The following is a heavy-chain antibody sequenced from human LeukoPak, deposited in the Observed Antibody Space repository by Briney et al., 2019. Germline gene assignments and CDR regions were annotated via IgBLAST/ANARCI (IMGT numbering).Heavy chain of an antibody. CDR2: ISGSGGST. CDR3: AKDGRYQLLWDY. D-gene: IGHD2-2*01. V-gene: IGHV3-23*01. CDR1: GFTFSSYA. Sequence: GGSLRLSCAASGFTFSSYAMSWVRQAPGKGLEWVPAISGSGGSTYYADSVKGRFTISRDNSKNTLYLQMNSLRAEDTAVYYCAKDGRYQLLWDYWGQGTLVTVSS. J-gene: IGHJ4*02.